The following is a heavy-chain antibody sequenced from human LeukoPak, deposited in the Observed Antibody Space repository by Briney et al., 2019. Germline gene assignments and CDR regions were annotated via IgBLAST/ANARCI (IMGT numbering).Heavy chain of an antibody. V-gene: IGHV3-64*01. CDR2: ISSNGGST. CDR1: GFTFSSYA. Sequence: GGSLRLSCAASGFTFSSYAMHWVRQAPGKGLEYVSAISSNGGSTYYANSVKGRFTISRDNSKNTLYLQMGSLRAEDMAVYYCARAVAGYGGNSYWFDPWGQGTLVTVSS. CDR3: ARAVAGYGGNSYWFDP. D-gene: IGHD4-23*01. J-gene: IGHJ5*02.